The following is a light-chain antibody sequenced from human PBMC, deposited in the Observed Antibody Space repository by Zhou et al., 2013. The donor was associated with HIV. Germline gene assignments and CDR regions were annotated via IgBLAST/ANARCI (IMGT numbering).Light chain of an antibody. CDR3: QHYDTVPYT. CDR1: QSINLY. Sequence: DIRMTQSPSSLSASVGDRVTITCRASQSINLYLNWYQHKPGKAPKLLITDASSLETGVPLRFSGSGSGTHFAFTISSLQPEDIATYYCQHYDTVPYTFGQGTKVEIK. V-gene: IGKV1-33*01. J-gene: IGKJ2*01. CDR2: DAS.